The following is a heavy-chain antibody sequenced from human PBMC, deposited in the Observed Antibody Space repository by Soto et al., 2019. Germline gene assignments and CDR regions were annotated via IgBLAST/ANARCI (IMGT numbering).Heavy chain of an antibody. V-gene: IGHV4-4*07. Sequence: SETLSLTCTVSGDFISYYSWAWIRQSAGKGLEWIGRVYSTGTIFYNPSLKSRATMSVDTSKNQFSLKLTSVNAADTAVYYCAIDDFGRNTRAFDPCGQGTLVTVSS. J-gene: IGHJ5*02. D-gene: IGHD4-17*01. CDR2: VYSTGTI. CDR3: AIDDFGRNTRAFDP. CDR1: GDFISYYS.